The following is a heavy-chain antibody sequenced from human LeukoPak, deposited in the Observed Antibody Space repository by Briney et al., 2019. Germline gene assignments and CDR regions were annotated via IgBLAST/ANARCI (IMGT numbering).Heavy chain of an antibody. CDR2: INVRSGST. J-gene: IGHJ4*02. CDR1: GFSFSSYA. CDR3: AKDLPDYGDYIEGY. Sequence: PGGSLRLSCAASGFSFSSYAMTWVRQAPGKGLEWVSDINVRSGSTYADPVKGRFTISRDNSRNMVYLQMNSLRAEDTAVYYCAKDLPDYGDYIEGYWGQGTLVTVSS. V-gene: IGHV3-23*01. D-gene: IGHD4-17*01.